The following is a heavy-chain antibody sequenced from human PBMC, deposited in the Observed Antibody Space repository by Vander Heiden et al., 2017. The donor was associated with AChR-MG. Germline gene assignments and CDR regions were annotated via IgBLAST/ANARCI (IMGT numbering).Heavy chain of an antibody. CDR1: GFNFGDYV. D-gene: IGHD3-10*01. Sequence: VLLVQSGGGVVQPGHSLRLSCEASGFNFGDYVLHWVRQAPGKGLGWVALISHDGDKTHYGESLKGRFVISRDNSKNTLYLQINNVRPEDTGVYYCARPTDVVLITISYFDYWGQGTLVTASS. V-gene: IGHV3-30*09. CDR3: ARPTDVVLITISYFDY. J-gene: IGHJ4*02. CDR2: ISHDGDKT.